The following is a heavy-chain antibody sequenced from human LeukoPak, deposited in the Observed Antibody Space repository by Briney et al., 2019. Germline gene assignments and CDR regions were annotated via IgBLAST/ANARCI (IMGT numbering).Heavy chain of an antibody. V-gene: IGHV1-18*01. Sequence: ASVKVSCKASGYTFTSNGISWVRQAPGQGLERRGWTSAYNGNTTYAQKLQGRVTMTTYTYTSTDYMELRSLRSDDTAVYYCARLPNAYYYDSSGLFPFDCWGQGTLGTVSS. CDR3: ARLPNAYYYDSSGLFPFDC. CDR1: GYTFTSNG. CDR2: TSAYNGNT. J-gene: IGHJ4*02. D-gene: IGHD3-22*01.